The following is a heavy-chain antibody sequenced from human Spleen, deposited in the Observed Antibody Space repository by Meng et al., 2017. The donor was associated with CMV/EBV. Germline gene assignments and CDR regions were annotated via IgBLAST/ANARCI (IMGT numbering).Heavy chain of an antibody. V-gene: IGHV3-11*01. J-gene: IGHJ4*02. Sequence: GGSLRLSCTASGITLSDYSMNWIRQAPGKGLEWVSYISSSGSTIYYADSVKGRFTISRDNAKNSLYLQMNSLRAEDTAVYYCAREATLWFGELDYWGQGTLVTVSS. D-gene: IGHD3-10*01. CDR3: AREATLWFGELDY. CDR2: ISSSGSTI. CDR1: GITLSDYS.